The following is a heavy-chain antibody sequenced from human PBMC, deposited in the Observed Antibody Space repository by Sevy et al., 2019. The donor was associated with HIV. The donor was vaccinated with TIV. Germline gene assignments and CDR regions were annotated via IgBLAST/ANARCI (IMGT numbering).Heavy chain of an antibody. Sequence: GGSLRLSCAASGFTFSDYYMSWIRQAPGKGLGWVSYISSSGSTIYYADSVKGRFTISRDNAKNSLYLQMNSLRAEDTAVYYCARGGIAAADPTYYYYYGMDVWGQGTTVTVSS. V-gene: IGHV3-11*01. CDR2: ISSSGSTI. D-gene: IGHD6-13*01. CDR3: ARGGIAAADPTYYYYYGMDV. CDR1: GFTFSDYY. J-gene: IGHJ6*02.